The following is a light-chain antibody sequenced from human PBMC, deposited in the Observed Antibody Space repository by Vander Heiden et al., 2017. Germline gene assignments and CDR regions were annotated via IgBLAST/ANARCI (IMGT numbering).Light chain of an antibody. CDR2: EVS. CDR1: SSAVGSSNF. V-gene: IGLV2-23*02. J-gene: IGLJ3*02. Sequence: QSTLIQPASVSGSPGQSITISCTGTSSAVGSSNFVSWYQQHPGNASNLIIYEVSERPSLVSNRFSGSKSGNTASLTIAGLQAEDEGYYYCCSDAGNAMVVFGGGTKVTVL. CDR3: CSDAGNAMVV.